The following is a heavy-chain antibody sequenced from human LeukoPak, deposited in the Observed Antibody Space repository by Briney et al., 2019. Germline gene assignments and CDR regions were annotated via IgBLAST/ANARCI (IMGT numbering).Heavy chain of an antibody. CDR3: AKDETMIVVVIRFGAFDI. CDR1: GFTFSSYA. V-gene: IGHV3-23*01. D-gene: IGHD3-22*01. J-gene: IGHJ3*02. CDR2: ISGSGGST. Sequence: GGSLRLSCAASGFTFSSYAMSWVRQAPGKGLEWVSAISGSGGSTYYADSVKCRFTISRDNSKNTLYLQMNSLRAEDTAVYYCAKDETMIVVVIRFGAFDIWGQGTMVTVSS.